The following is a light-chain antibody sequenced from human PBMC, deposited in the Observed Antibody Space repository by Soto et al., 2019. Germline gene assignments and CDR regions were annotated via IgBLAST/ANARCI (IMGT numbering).Light chain of an antibody. CDR3: QQLNTYPLT. J-gene: IGKJ4*01. V-gene: IGKV1-9*01. CDR1: QGISGY. Sequence: DIQLTQSPSFLSASVGDRVTITCRASQGISGYLDWYQQKPGKAPKLLIYAASSLQGGVPSRFSGSGSGTEFTLTISSLQPEDFATYYCQQLNTYPLTFGGGTKVEIK. CDR2: AAS.